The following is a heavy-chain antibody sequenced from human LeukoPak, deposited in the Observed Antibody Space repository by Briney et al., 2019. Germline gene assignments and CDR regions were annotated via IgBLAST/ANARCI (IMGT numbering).Heavy chain of an antibody. Sequence: GGSLRLSCAASGFTFSSYSTNWVRQAPGKGLEWVSSISSSNSYTYYADSVKGRFTISRDNAKNSLYLQMNSQRAEDTAVYYCARDLHQSGYDYPPCWGQGTLVTVSS. D-gene: IGHD5-12*01. J-gene: IGHJ4*02. CDR2: ISSSNSYT. CDR3: ARDLHQSGYDYPPC. CDR1: GFTFSSYS. V-gene: IGHV3-21*01.